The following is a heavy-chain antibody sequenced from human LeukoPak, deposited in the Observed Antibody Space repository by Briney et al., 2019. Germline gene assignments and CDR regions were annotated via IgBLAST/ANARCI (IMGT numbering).Heavy chain of an antibody. CDR1: GGSISSYY. D-gene: IGHD5-12*01. V-gene: IGHV4-59*01. CDR3: ARAGYNGYNYFPRY. J-gene: IGHJ4*02. Sequence: SETLSLTCTVSGGSISSYYWSWIRQPPGKGLEWIGYIYYSGSTNYNPSLKSRVTISVDTSKNQFSLKLSSVTAADTAVYYCARAGYNGYNYFPRYWGQGTLVTVSS. CDR2: IYYSGST.